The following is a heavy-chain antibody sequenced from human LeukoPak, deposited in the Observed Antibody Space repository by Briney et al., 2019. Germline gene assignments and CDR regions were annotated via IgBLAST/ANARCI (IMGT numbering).Heavy chain of an antibody. J-gene: IGHJ4*02. D-gene: IGHD5-24*01. Sequence: SETLSLTCTVSGYSISPYYLTWIRQPPGKGLEWIGHLHHSGSTSYNPSLKSRVTISADTSKNQFSLSLTSVNAADTAVYYCATGGDAYKTAYWGEGAPVSVSS. CDR3: ATGGDAYKTAY. CDR1: GYSISPYY. CDR2: LHHSGST. V-gene: IGHV4-59*12.